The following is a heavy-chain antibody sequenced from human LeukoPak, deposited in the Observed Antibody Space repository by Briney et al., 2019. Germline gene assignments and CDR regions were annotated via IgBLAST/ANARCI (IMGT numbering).Heavy chain of an antibody. CDR3: ARDLGFGETYYFDY. Sequence: NAGGTLRLSCVASGFSFSYHGMNWVRLAPGKGLEWVSGVSPPGGGTYYADSVKGRFTISRDNAKNSLYLQMNSLRAEDTAVYYCARDLGFGETYYFDYWGQGTLVTVSS. CDR1: GFSFSYHG. CDR2: VSPPGGGT. D-gene: IGHD3-10*01. J-gene: IGHJ4*02. V-gene: IGHV3-21*01.